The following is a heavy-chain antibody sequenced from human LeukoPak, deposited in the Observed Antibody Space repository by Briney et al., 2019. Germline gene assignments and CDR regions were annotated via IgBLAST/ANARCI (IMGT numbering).Heavy chain of an antibody. CDR3: ARDRGYSYGYGYYYYGMDV. J-gene: IGHJ6*02. D-gene: IGHD5-18*01. V-gene: IGHV3-53*01. CDR1: GFTVSSNY. Sequence: GGSLRLSCAASGFTVSSNYMSWVRQAPGKGLEWVSVIYSGGSTCYADSVKGRFTISRDNSKNTLYLQMNSLRAEDTAVYYCARDRGYSYGYGYYYYGMDVWGQGTTVTVSS. CDR2: IYSGGST.